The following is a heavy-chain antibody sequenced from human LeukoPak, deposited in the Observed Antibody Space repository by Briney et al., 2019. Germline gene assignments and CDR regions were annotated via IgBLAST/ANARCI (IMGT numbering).Heavy chain of an antibody. CDR3: ARQKGGTRNAFDI. J-gene: IGHJ3*02. CDR1: GGSFSGYY. CDR2: INHSGST. D-gene: IGHD1-26*01. V-gene: IGHV4-34*01. Sequence: SETLSLTCAVNGGSFSGYYWSWIRQPPGKGLEWIGEINHSGSTNYNPSLKSRVTISVDTSKNQFSLKLSSVTAADTAVYYCARQKGGTRNAFDIWGQGTMVTVSS.